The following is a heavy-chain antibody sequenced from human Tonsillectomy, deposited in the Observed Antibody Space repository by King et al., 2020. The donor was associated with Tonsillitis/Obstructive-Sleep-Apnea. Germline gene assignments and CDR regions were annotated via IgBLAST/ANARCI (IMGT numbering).Heavy chain of an antibody. CDR2: IDVGVGST. D-gene: IGHD5-12*01. CDR1: GFTFTYYA. CDR3: ARKASGYDLDY. V-gene: IGHV3-23*04. J-gene: IGHJ4*02. Sequence: VQLVESGGVLVQPGGSLRLSCAASGFTFTYYAMSWVRQAPGRGLEWVSAIDVGVGSTYYADSVKGRLTISRDNSKNTLYLQMNSLRAEDTAVYYCARKASGYDLDYWGQGTLVTVSS.